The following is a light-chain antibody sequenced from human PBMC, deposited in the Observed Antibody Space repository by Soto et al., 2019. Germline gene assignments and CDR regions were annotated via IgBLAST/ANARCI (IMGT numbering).Light chain of an antibody. V-gene: IGKV1-39*01. J-gene: IGKJ2*01. CDR2: AAS. CDR3: QQGYSTPYT. CDR1: QSISSY. Sequence: DLQMTQSPSSLSASVGDRVTITCRASQSISSYLNWYQQKPGKAPNFLIYAASSLQSGVPSRFSGSGSGTDFTLTISSLQPEDFATYYCQQGYSTPYTFGQGTKLEIK.